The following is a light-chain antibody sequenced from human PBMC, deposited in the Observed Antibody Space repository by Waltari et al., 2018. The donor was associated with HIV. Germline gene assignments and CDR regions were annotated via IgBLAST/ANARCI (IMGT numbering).Light chain of an antibody. CDR1: QSISNW. V-gene: IGKV1-5*03. CDR2: KAS. J-gene: IGKJ1*01. CDR3: QQYYLSPWT. Sequence: DIQMTQSLSTLSASVGDRVTLTCRASQSISNWLVWYQQKPGNAPKLLIYKASTLEGGVPSRFRGSGSGTEFTLTINSLQPDDFATYFCQQYYLSPWTFGQGARV.